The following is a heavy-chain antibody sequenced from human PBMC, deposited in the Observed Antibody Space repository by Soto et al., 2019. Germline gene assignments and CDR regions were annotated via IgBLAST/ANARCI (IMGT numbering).Heavy chain of an antibody. D-gene: IGHD6-19*01. CDR2: ISASGGST. Sequence: LSCAASGFAFSSYTMSWVRQTPGKGLEWVSSISASGGSTYYGDSLRGRFTISRDNSKNTLNLHIKSLGVEDSAVYYCAKDRGGFARGWEYYDFWGQGTQVTVSS. V-gene: IGHV3-23*01. J-gene: IGHJ4*02. CDR3: AKDRGGFARGWEYYDF. CDR1: GFAFSSYT.